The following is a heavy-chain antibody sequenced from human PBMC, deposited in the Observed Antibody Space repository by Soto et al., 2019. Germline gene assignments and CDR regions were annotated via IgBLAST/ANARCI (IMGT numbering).Heavy chain of an antibody. CDR2: IDPSDSYT. J-gene: IGHJ6*02. D-gene: IGHD1-26*01. Sequence: GESLKISCKGSGYSFTSYWISWVRQMPGKGLEWMGRIDPSDSYTNYSPSFQGHVTISADKSISTAYLQWSSLKASDTAMYYCASHSGSPDGIYYYYGMDVWGQGTTVTVSS. CDR3: ASHSGSPDGIYYYYGMDV. CDR1: GYSFTSYW. V-gene: IGHV5-10-1*01.